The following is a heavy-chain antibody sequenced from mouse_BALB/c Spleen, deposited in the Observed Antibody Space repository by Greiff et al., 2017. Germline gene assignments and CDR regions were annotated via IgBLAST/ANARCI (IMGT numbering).Heavy chain of an antibody. CDR1: GYSITSGYY. D-gene: IGHD1-2*01. CDR2: ISYDGSN. J-gene: IGHJ3*01. CDR3: ARENYGYPAWFAY. V-gene: IGHV3-6*02. Sequence: EVQLQESGPGLVKPSQSLSLTCSVTGYSITSGYYWNWIRQFPGNKLEWIGYISYDGSNNYNPSLKNRISITRDTSKNQFFLKLNSVTTEDTATYYCARENYGYPAWFAYWGQGTLVTVSA.